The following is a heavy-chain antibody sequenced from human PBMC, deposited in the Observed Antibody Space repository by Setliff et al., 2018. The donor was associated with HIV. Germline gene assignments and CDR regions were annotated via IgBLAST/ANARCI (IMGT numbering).Heavy chain of an antibody. CDR3: ARDIDVGAANWFDP. V-gene: IGHV4-39*02. Sequence: SETLSLTCTVYGGSISGSNYVWGWIRQTPRKGLEWIGTIHYSGSTYHNPSLESRLTISVDTSKNQFFLRLSSVSAADTAVYYCARDIDVGAANWFDPWGQGTLVTVSS. CDR2: IHYSGST. J-gene: IGHJ5*02. CDR1: GGSISGSNYV. D-gene: IGHD1-26*01.